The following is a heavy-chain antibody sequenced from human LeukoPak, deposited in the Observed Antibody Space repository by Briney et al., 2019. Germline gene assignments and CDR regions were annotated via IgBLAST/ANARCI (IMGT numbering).Heavy chain of an antibody. CDR2: IYNSGNT. V-gene: IGHV4-39*07. CDR1: GDSISSSKYY. Sequence: PSETLSLTCAVSGDSISSSKYYWGWIRQPPGEGLEWIGSIYNSGNTYYNPSLKRRVTISVDTSQNQFSLNLSSVTAADTAVYYCARESVRGVIDYWGQGTLVTVSS. D-gene: IGHD3-10*01. J-gene: IGHJ4*02. CDR3: ARESVRGVIDY.